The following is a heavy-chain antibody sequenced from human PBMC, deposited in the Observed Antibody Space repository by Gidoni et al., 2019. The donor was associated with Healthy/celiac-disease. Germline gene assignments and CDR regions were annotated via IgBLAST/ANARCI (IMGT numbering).Heavy chain of an antibody. V-gene: IGHV4-59*01. CDR2: MHYTGST. Sequence: QVQLQESGPGLVKPSETLSLTCTVSGGSISTYYWSWIRQPPGKGLEWLAYMHYTGSTNSNPSLKSRVSISLDTSKNQISLTLTSVTAADTAVYYCARARDGYKVLYDYWGQGTLVTVSS. J-gene: IGHJ4*02. CDR3: ARARDGYKVLYDY. CDR1: GGSISTYY. D-gene: IGHD5-12*01.